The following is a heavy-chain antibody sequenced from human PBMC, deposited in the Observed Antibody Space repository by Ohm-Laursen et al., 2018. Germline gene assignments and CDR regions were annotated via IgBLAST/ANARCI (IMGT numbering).Heavy chain of an antibody. V-gene: IGHV1-69*01. D-gene: IGHD3-3*01. J-gene: IGHJ5*02. CDR2: IIPIFGTA. Sequence: SSVKVSCNASGYTFTGYYMHWVRQAPGQGLEWMGGIIPIFGTANYAQKFQGRVTITADESTSTAYMELSSLRSEDTAVYYCARDFWSGYGLYNWFDPWGQGTLVTVSS. CDR1: GYTFTGYY. CDR3: ARDFWSGYGLYNWFDP.